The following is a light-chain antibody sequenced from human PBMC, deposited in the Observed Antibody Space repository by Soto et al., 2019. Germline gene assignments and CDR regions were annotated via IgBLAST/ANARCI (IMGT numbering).Light chain of an antibody. J-gene: IGKJ3*01. CDR2: GAS. CDR1: QSFSSTY. CDR3: QQRYTLIT. V-gene: IGKV3-20*01. Sequence: EIVLTQSPGTLSLSPGERATLSCRASQSFSSTYLAWYQQKPGQAPRLLVYGASKRATGIPARFSGSGSGTDFTLTISSLEPEDFAVYYCQQRYTLITFGPGTKVDIK.